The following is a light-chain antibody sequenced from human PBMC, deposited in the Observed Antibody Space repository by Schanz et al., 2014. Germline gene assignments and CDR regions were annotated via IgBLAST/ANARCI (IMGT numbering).Light chain of an antibody. Sequence: EIVLTQSPVTLSLYPGERATLSCRASQSVNSYLAWYQQKPGLAPRLLIYDASNRATGIPARFSGSGSGTDFTLTISRLEPEDFAVYYCQQYGSSITFGQGTRLEIK. CDR3: QQYGSSIT. CDR2: DAS. V-gene: IGKV3-20*01. CDR1: QSVNSY. J-gene: IGKJ5*01.